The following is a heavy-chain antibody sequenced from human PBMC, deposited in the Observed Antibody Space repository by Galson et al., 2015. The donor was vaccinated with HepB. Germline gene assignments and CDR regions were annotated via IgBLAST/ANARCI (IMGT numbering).Heavy chain of an antibody. CDR3: ARQLLRGPWAFDI. Sequence: SLRLSCAASGFTFSSYAMHWVRQAPGKGLEWVAVISYDGSNKYYADSVKGRFTISRDNSKNTLYLQMNSLRAEDTAVYYCARQLLRGPWAFDIWGQGTMVTVSS. V-gene: IGHV3-30-3*01. J-gene: IGHJ3*02. CDR1: GFTFSSYA. D-gene: IGHD3-22*01. CDR2: ISYDGSNK.